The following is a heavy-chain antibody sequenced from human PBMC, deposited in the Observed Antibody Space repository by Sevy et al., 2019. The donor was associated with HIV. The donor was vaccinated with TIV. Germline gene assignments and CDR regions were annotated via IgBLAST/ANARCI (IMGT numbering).Heavy chain of an antibody. J-gene: IGHJ5*02. Sequence: GGSLRLSCSASGFIFNTYAMTWVRQAPGKGLDWVSTISPSGGSTYYADSVRGRFSISRDNSKNTVYLEMNSLRAEDTGVNYCGEGGLWGFDPWGQGTLVTVSS. CDR2: ISPSGGST. D-gene: IGHD3-16*01. CDR1: GFIFNTYA. CDR3: GEGGLWGFDP. V-gene: IGHV3-23*01.